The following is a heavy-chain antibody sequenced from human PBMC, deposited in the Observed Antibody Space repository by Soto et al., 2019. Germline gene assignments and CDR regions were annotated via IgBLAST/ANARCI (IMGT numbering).Heavy chain of an antibody. D-gene: IGHD6-13*01. CDR3: ARDLAAVPRAFDY. Sequence: SEALSLTCTVSGGSINTFYWSWVRQPPGKGLEWIGSVYYTGTTDYNPSLKSRVTISVDTSKTQFSLNLRSVTAADTAVYYCARDLAAVPRAFDYWGRGTLVTVSS. J-gene: IGHJ4*02. CDR2: VYYTGTT. CDR1: GGSINTFY. V-gene: IGHV4-59*01.